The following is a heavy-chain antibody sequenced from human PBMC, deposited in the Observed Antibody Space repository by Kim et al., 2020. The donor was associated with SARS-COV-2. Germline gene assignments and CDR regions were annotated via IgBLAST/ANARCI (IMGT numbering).Heavy chain of an antibody. J-gene: IGHJ6*01. CDR2: INHSGST. CDR3: ARGPYCSGGSCSSQDYYY. D-gene: IGHD2-15*01. CDR1: GGSFSGYY. Sequence: SETLSLTCAVYGGSFSGYYWSWIRQPPGKGLEWIGEINHSGSTNYNPSLKRRVTISVDTSKNQFSLKLSSVTAADTAVYYCARGPYCSGGSCSSQDYYY. V-gene: IGHV4-34*01.